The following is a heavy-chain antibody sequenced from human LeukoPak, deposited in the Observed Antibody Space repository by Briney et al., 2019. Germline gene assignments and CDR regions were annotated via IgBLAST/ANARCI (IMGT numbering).Heavy chain of an antibody. CDR3: AIAGDSTTNCYRCFNY. J-gene: IGHJ4*02. D-gene: IGHD2-2*01. CDR1: GYRFSNYW. Sequence: GESLKISCKGSGYRFSNYWIGWVRQMPGKGLEWMAIIYPDYSDTRYSLSLQGQVTISAYKSISTAYLQWSSLKASDTAMYYCAIAGDSTTNCYRCFNYWGQGTLVTVSS. V-gene: IGHV5-51*01. CDR2: IYPDYSDT.